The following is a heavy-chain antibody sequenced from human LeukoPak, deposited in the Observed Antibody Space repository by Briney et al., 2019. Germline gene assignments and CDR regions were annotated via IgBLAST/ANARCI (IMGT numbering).Heavy chain of an antibody. D-gene: IGHD3-10*01. CDR2: MNPNSGNT. CDR1: GYTFTSYD. CDR3: ASGSGSPPFDY. V-gene: IGHV1-8*01. J-gene: IGHJ4*02. Sequence: EASVTVSCKASGYTFTSYDINWVRPATGQGLEWMGWMNPNSGNTGYAQKFQGSITITRNTSISTAYMELSSLRSEDTAVYYCASGSGSPPFDYWGQGTLVTVSS.